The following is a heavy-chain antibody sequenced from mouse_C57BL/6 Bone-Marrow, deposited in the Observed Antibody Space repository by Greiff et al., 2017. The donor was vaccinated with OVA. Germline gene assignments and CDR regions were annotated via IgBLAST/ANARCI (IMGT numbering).Heavy chain of an antibody. J-gene: IGHJ2*01. Sequence: QVQLQQSGAELVKPGASVKLSCTASGFTFTSYWITWVKQRPGQGLAWIGVIDPGSGSTTYTAKFKSKATLTVDTSSNTAYMPLSSLTSEDSAVYYCARVTTVVTYYFDYWGQGTTLTVSA. V-gene: IGHV1-55*01. CDR3: ARVTTVVTYYFDY. CDR1: GFTFTSYW. CDR2: IDPGSGST. D-gene: IGHD1-1*01.